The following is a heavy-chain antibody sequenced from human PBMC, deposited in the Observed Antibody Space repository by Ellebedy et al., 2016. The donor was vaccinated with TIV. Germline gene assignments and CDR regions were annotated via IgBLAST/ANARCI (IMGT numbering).Heavy chain of an antibody. V-gene: IGHV1-18*01. D-gene: IGHD3-10*01. CDR3: AREPAPISGFNYYYYYGMDV. CDR1: GYTFTSYG. Sequence: ASVKVSXXASGYTFTSYGISWVRQAPGQGLEWMGWISAYNGNTNYAQKLQGRVTMTTDTSTSTAYMELSSLRSEDTAVYYCAREPAPISGFNYYYYYGMDVWGQGTTVTVSS. J-gene: IGHJ6*02. CDR2: ISAYNGNT.